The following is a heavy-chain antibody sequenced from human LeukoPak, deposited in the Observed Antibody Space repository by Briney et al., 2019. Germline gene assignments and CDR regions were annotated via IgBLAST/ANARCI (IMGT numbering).Heavy chain of an antibody. V-gene: IGHV3-53*01. CDR3: ARDRDANWFDP. D-gene: IGHD3-10*01. CDR2: IYSGGST. Sequence: PGGSLRLSCAASGFTFSSYSMNWARQAPGKGLEWVSVIYSGGSTYYADSVKGRFTISRDNSKNTLYLQMNSLRAEDTAVYYCARDRDANWFDPWGQGTLVTVSS. J-gene: IGHJ5*02. CDR1: GFTFSSYS.